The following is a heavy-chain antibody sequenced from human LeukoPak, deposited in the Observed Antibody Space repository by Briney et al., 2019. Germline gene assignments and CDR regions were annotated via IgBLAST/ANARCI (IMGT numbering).Heavy chain of an antibody. D-gene: IGHD2-2*02. CDR2: IYTSGST. V-gene: IGHV4-4*07. CDR3: ARAPRYCSSTSCYKGAYYFDY. J-gene: IGHJ4*02. Sequence: SETLSLTCTVSGGSISSYYWSWIRQPAGKGLEWIGRIYTSGSTNYNPSLKSRVTMSVDTSKNQFSLKLSSVTAADTAVYYCARAPRYCSSTSCYKGAYYFDYWGQGTLVTVSS. CDR1: GGSISSYY.